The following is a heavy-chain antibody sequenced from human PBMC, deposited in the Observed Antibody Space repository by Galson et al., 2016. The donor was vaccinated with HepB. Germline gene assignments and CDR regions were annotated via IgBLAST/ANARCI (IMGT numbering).Heavy chain of an antibody. CDR3: ARDPGYCSPSGCPRGPR. V-gene: IGHV5-10-1*01. D-gene: IGHD2-15*01. J-gene: IGHJ4*02. Sequence: QSGAEVKKPGESLRISSKGSGYSFTTYWISWVRQVPGKGLEWMGRIDPSDSYTKYSPSFQGHVTISTDRSISTAYLQWSSLKASDTAMYYCARDPGYCSPSGCPRGPRWGQGTLVTVSS. CDR1: GYSFTTYW. CDR2: IDPSDSYT.